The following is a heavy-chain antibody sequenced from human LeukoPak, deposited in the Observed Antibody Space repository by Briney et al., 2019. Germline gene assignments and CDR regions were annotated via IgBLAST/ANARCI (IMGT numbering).Heavy chain of an antibody. CDR3: ARDIPVAGSNWFDP. J-gene: IGHJ5*02. Sequence: SQTLSLTCAVSGGSISSGGYSWSWIRQPAGKGLEWIGRIYTSGSTNYNPSLKSRVTMSVDMSKNQFSLKLSSATAVDTAVYYCARDIPVAGSNWFDPWGQGILVTVSS. D-gene: IGHD6-19*01. CDR2: IYTSGST. V-gene: IGHV4-61*02. CDR1: GGSISSGGYS.